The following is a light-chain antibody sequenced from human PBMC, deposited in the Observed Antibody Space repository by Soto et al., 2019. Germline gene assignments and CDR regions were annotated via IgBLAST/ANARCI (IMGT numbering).Light chain of an antibody. J-gene: IGKJ1*01. CDR2: KAS. V-gene: IGKV1-5*03. CDR3: QQYDSYPGT. CDR1: QNIRSW. Sequence: DIQMTQSPSTLSASVGDGVTITCRASQNIRSWLAWYQQKPGRAPNLLIYKASSLQSGVPSRFSGSRSGTEFTLTISSLQPDDFATYYCQQYDSYPGTFGQGTKVEIK.